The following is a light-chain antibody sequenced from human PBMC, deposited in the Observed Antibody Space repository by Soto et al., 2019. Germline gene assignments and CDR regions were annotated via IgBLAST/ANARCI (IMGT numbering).Light chain of an antibody. CDR2: AVS. J-gene: IGKJ4*01. CDR1: QDIRNE. CDR3: LQDFTYPLT. Sequence: AIQMTQSPSSLSASVGERVTITCRASQDIRNELAWYQQKPGKAPNLLIYAVSNLQSGVPSRFSGSGSDTDFTLTISSLQPEDFATYYCLQDFTYPLTFGGGTKVAIK. V-gene: IGKV1-6*01.